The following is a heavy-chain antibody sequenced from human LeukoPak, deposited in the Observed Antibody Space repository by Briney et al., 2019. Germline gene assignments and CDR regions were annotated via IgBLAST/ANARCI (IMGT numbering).Heavy chain of an antibody. CDR3: APTRPHGMDV. D-gene: IGHD1-26*01. Sequence: GGSLRLSCAASGFTVSTYWMHWVRQAPGKGLVWVLRINSDGSSTTYADSVKGRFTVSRDNAKNTLYLQMNSLRAEDTAVYYCAPTRPHGMDVWGQGTTVTVSS. V-gene: IGHV3-74*01. J-gene: IGHJ6*02. CDR1: GFTVSTYW. CDR2: INSDGSST.